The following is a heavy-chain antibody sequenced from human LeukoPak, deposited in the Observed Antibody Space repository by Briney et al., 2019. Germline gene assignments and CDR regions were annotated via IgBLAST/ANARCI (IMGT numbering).Heavy chain of an antibody. Sequence: GGSLRLSCAASGFTFSSYWMSWVRQAPGKGLEWVANMKQDGSEKYYVDPVKGRFTISRDNAKNSLYLQMNSLRAEDTAVYYCARDYGYCSGGSCYSALAIDYWGQGTLVTVS. CDR1: GFTFSSYW. D-gene: IGHD2-15*01. V-gene: IGHV3-7*01. CDR3: ARDYGYCSGGSCYSALAIDY. CDR2: MKQDGSEK. J-gene: IGHJ4*02.